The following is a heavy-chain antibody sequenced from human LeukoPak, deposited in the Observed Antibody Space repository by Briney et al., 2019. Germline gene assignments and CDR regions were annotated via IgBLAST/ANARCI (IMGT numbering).Heavy chain of an antibody. CDR2: ISAYNGNT. CDR3: AGDRVTGRWLQSNDAFDI. V-gene: IGHV1-18*01. Sequence: ASVKVSCKASGYTFTSYGISGVRHAPAQGLEWMGWISAYNGNTNYAQKLQGRVPMTTDTSTSTAYMERRSLRSEDTDVYYCAGDRVTGRWLQSNDAFDIWGQGTMVTVSS. J-gene: IGHJ3*02. D-gene: IGHD5-24*01. CDR1: GYTFTSYG.